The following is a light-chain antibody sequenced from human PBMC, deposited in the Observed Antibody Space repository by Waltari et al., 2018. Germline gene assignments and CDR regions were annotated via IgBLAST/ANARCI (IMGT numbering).Light chain of an antibody. CDR1: QSVRSD. CDR2: GAS. V-gene: IGKV3-15*01. CDR3: QQYNNWPLT. J-gene: IGKJ4*01. Sequence: EIVVTQSPATLSVSLGERATLSCRASQSVRSDFAWYQQKHGQAPRLLIYGASTRATGVSARFSGSGSGTEFTLTITSLQSEDSAVYFCQQYNNWPLTFGGGTKVEIK.